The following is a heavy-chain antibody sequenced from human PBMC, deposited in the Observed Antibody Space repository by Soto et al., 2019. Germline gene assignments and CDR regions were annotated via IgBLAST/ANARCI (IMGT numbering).Heavy chain of an antibody. CDR2: INPSGGST. J-gene: IGHJ4*02. V-gene: IGHV1-46*01. CDR1: GYTFTSYY. D-gene: IGHD1-7*01. Sequence: QVQLVQSGAEVKKPGASVKVSCKASGYTFTSYYMHWVRQAPGQGLEGMGIINPSGGSTSYAEKFQGRXXMXRXXSTSTVYMELSSLRSEDTAVYYCARGAPSLELRHYWGQGTLVTVSS. CDR3: ARGAPSLELRHY.